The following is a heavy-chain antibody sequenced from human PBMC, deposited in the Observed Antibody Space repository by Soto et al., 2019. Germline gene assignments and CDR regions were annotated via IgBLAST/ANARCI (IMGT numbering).Heavy chain of an antibody. D-gene: IGHD3-16*01. Sequence: QVQLVQSGAEVKEPGASVRVSCKASGYTFINYDISWVRQATGLGLEWMGWMNPGSGKTGYANKVQGRVTMTRDASTSTAHLALSSLTSQDTAVYYCARMASFGTLNWFDPWGQGTLVTVSS. CDR1: GYTFINYD. V-gene: IGHV1-8*02. J-gene: IGHJ5*02. CDR2: MNPGSGKT. CDR3: ARMASFGTLNWFDP.